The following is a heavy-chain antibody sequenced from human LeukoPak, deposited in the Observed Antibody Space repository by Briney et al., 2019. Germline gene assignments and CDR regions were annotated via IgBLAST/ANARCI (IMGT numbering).Heavy chain of an antibody. Sequence: ASVKVSCKASGYTFTNYDISWVRQAPGQGLEWMGWISAYSGYTHYAQKIQGRVTVTTEAFNSTAYMELRSLRSDDTAVYYGARVRAGYSCGWDINPPWFDPWGQGTLVTVSS. J-gene: IGHJ5*02. CDR1: GYTFTNYD. CDR3: ARVRAGYSCGWDINPPWFDP. D-gene: IGHD6-19*01. V-gene: IGHV1-18*01. CDR2: ISAYSGYT.